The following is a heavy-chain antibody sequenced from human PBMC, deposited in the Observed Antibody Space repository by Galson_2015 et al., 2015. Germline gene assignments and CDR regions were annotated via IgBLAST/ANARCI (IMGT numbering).Heavy chain of an antibody. CDR2: TYYRSKWSN. CDR1: GDSVSSNNAS. CDR3: VRDTGWGFDY. V-gene: IGHV6-1*01. J-gene: IGHJ4*02. Sequence: AISGDSVSSNNASWNWIRQSPSRGLEWLGRTYYRSKWSNDHAVSVKSRIAINPDTSKNHFSLHLNSVTPDDTAVYYCVRDTGWGFDYWGQGALVTVSS. D-gene: IGHD1-14*01.